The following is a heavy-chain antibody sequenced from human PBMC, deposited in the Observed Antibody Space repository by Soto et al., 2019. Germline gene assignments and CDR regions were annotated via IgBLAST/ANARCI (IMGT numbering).Heavy chain of an antibody. CDR1: GDSVSSNRAA. J-gene: IGHJ4*02. D-gene: IGHD6-19*01. CDR2: TYYRSKWYN. Sequence: SPTRSLTCAVSGDSVSSNRAAWNWIEKSPSRGLEWLGRTYYRSKWYNDYAVSVKSRITINPDTSKNQFSLQLNSVTPEDTAVYYCARERTAVAGMMEFDYWGQGTLVTVSS. CDR3: ARERTAVAGMMEFDY. V-gene: IGHV6-1*01.